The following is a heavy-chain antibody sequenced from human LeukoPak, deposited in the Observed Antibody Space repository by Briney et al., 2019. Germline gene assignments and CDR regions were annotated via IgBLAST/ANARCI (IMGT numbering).Heavy chain of an antibody. Sequence: GGSLRLSCAGSGFTFSNHGMNWVRQAPGKGLEWVSGISPSGDIRYYADSVKGRFTISRDNSKNTLYLEVISLTAEDTAVYYCAKDDAWLRFGEWSQGTLVTVSS. V-gene: IGHV3-23*01. CDR1: GFTFSNHG. CDR3: AKDDAWLRFGE. D-gene: IGHD3-10*01. CDR2: ISPSGDIR. J-gene: IGHJ4*02.